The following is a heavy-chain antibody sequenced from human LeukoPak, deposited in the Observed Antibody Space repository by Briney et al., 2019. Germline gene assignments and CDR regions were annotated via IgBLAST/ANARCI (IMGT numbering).Heavy chain of an antibody. D-gene: IGHD3-9*01. Sequence: GRSLRLSCAVSGFTFDDYAMHWVRQVPGKGLEWVSGINWNSDSIGYADSVKGRFTTSRDNAKNSLYLQMNTLRAEDTALYYCAKIYDILPWCPEWWGQGTLVTVSS. J-gene: IGHJ4*02. CDR3: AKIYDILPWCPEW. CDR2: INWNSDSI. CDR1: GFTFDDYA. V-gene: IGHV3-9*01.